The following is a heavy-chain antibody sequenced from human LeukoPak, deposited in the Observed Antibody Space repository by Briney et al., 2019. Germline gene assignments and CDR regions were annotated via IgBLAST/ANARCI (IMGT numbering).Heavy chain of an antibody. CDR1: GYTFTSFG. CDR3: ARDHWNSDREFAF. CDR2: VSASNGHT. D-gene: IGHD1/OR15-1a*01. Sequence: ASVKVSCKASGYTFTSFGISWVRQAPGEGLEWVRWVSASNGHTNYAQKFKGRVTMTTDTSTTTAFMDLRSLTSDDTAVYYCARDHWNSDREFAFWGQGTLVTVSS. J-gene: IGHJ4*02. V-gene: IGHV1-18*01.